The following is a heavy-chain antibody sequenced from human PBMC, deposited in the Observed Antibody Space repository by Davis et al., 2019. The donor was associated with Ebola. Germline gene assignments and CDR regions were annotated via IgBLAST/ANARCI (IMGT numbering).Heavy chain of an antibody. V-gene: IGHV4-59*01. CDR3: ARDHRDTGDDAFDI. CDR1: GGSISSYY. D-gene: IGHD5-18*01. Sequence: PSETLSLTCTVSGGSISSYYWSWIRQPPGKGLEWIGYIYYSGSTNYNPSLKSRVTISVDTSKNQFSLKLSSVTAADTAVYYCARDHRDTGDDAFDIWGQGTMVTVSS. J-gene: IGHJ3*02. CDR2: IYYSGST.